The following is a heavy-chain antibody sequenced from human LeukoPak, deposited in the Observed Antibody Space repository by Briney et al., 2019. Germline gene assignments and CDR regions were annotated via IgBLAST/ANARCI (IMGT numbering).Heavy chain of an antibody. CDR2: INHSGST. V-gene: IGHV4-34*01. CDR1: GGSFSGYY. Sequence: PSETLSLTCAVYGGSFSGYYWSWIRQPPGKGLEWIGEINHSGSTNYNPSLKSRVTISVDTSKNQFSLKLSSVTAADTAVYYCARGRTAMVSSGFDPWGQGTLVTVSS. J-gene: IGHJ5*02. D-gene: IGHD5-18*01. CDR3: ARGRTAMVSSGFDP.